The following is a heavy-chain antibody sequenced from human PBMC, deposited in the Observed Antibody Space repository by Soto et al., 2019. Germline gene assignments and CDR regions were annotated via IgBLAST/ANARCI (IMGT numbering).Heavy chain of an antibody. CDR2: ISSGGDSP. CDR3: ARVYCSTPTCHLQVFDS. CDR1: GFTFSSYE. J-gene: IGHJ4*02. V-gene: IGHV3-48*03. D-gene: IGHD2-2*01. Sequence: GSLRLSCAASGFTFSSYEMNWVRQAPGKTLEWISYISSGGDSPHYADSVKGRFTISRDNAKNSLYLQMNSLRVEDTAVYYCARVYCSTPTCHLQVFDSWGQGSLVIVSS.